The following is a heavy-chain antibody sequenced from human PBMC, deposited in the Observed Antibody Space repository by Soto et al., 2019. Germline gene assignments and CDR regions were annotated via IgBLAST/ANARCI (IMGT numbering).Heavy chain of an antibody. V-gene: IGHV1-8*01. J-gene: IGHJ6*03. CDR2: MNPDNGNT. CDR3: ARKAGLHNYYYLDV. Sequence: QVQLEQSGAEVRKPGASVKVSCKTSGYTFTDFDINWVRQAPGQGLEWMGWMNPDNGNTGYAQSFQGRISMTGNTSLSTVYMELSSLRSDDTAVYFCARKAGLHNYYYLDVCGKGTTVTVAS. CDR1: GYTFTDFD. D-gene: IGHD6-19*01.